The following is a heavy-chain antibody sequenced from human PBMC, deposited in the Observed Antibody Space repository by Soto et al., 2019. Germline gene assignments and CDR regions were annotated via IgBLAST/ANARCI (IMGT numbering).Heavy chain of an antibody. D-gene: IGHD6-13*01. V-gene: IGHV4-61*01. CDR2: IYYSGST. J-gene: IGHJ5*02. CDR1: GGSVSSGSYY. CDR3: ARTQVAAAGANWFDP. Sequence: SETLSLTCTVSGGSVSSGSYYWSWIRQPPGKGLEWIGYIYYSGSTNYNPSLKSRVTISVDTSKNQFSLKLSSVTAADTAVYYCARTQVAAAGANWFDPWGQGTLVTVSS.